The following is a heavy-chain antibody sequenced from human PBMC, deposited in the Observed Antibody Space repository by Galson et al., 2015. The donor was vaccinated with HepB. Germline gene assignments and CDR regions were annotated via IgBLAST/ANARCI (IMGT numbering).Heavy chain of an antibody. Sequence: QSGAEVKKPGESLKISCKGSGYRFTSYWIGWVRQMPGKGLEWMGIIYPGDSDIRYSPSFQGLVTISADKSINTAYLQWSSLKASDTAMYFCARLPVWVGDLFGAFDIWGQGTMVTVSS. D-gene: IGHD3-10*01. CDR1: GYRFTSYW. CDR2: IYPGDSDI. J-gene: IGHJ3*02. CDR3: ARLPVWVGDLFGAFDI. V-gene: IGHV5-51*01.